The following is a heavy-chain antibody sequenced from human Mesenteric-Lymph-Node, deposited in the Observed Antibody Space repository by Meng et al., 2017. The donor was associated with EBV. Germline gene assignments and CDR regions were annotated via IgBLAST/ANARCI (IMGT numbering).Heavy chain of an antibody. J-gene: IGHJ6*02. CDR2: IIPVFNSP. V-gene: IGHV1-69*01. CDR3: ARAADTDSHMDV. D-gene: IGHD5-18*01. Sequence: QGPLVESGAEVKKPGSSVKVSCKASGGSFVTSAISWVRQAPGQGLEWMGGIIPVFNSPFYAQKIQGRVTITADASTSTVYMNLFGLRSDDTAVYYCARAADTDSHMDVWGQGTTVTVSS. CDR1: GGSFVTSA.